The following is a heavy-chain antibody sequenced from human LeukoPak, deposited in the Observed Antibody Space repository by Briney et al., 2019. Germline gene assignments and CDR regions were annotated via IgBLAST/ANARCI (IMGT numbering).Heavy chain of an antibody. J-gene: IGHJ4*02. CDR1: GFTFSSYT. CDR3: AASLPNIVVVPATKGPFGY. V-gene: IGHV3-23*01. Sequence: GGSLRLSCAASGFTFSSYTMSWVRQAPGKGLEWVSGVSGSGGNIHYADSVKGRFTISRDNSKNTLYLQMNSLRAEDTAVYYCAASLPNIVVVPATKGPFGYWGQGALVTVSS. CDR2: VSGSGGNI. D-gene: IGHD2-2*01.